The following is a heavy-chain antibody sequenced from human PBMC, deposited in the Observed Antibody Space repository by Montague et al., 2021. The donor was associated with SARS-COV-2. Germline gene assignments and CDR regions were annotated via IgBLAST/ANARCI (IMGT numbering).Heavy chain of an antibody. CDR1: GGSISSSSYY. CDR3: ARVGRQQLVRLSGMDV. CDR2: IYYSGST. D-gene: IGHD6-13*01. J-gene: IGHJ6*02. Sequence: SETLSLTCTVSGGSISSSSYYWGWIRQPPGKGLEWIGSIYYSGSTYYNPSLKSRVTISVETSKNQFSLKLSYVTAADTAVDYCARVGRQQLVRLSGMDVWGQGTTVTVSS. V-gene: IGHV4-39*07.